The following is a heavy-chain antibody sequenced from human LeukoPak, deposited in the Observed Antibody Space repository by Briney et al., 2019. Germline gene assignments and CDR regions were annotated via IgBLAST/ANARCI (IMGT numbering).Heavy chain of an antibody. CDR1: GYTFTSYW. CDR3: ARRMVAATFNWFDP. Sequence: GESLKISCEGSGYTFTSYWIAWVRQMPGKGLEWMGIIYPGDSDTRYSPSFQGQVTISADKSISTAYLQWSSLTASDTAMYYCARRMVAATFNWFDPWGQGTLVTVSS. J-gene: IGHJ5*02. V-gene: IGHV5-51*01. D-gene: IGHD2-15*01. CDR2: IYPGDSDT.